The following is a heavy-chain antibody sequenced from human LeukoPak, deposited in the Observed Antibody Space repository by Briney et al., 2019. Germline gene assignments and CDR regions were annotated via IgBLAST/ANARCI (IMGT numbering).Heavy chain of an antibody. D-gene: IGHD3-3*01. V-gene: IGHV1-24*01. CDR3: ATDLAFWSAYAFDI. CDR1: GYTLTELS. CDR2: FDPEDGET. J-gene: IGHJ3*02. Sequence: GASVKVSCKVSGYTLTELSMHWVRQAPGKGLEWMGGFDPEDGETIYAQKFQGRVTMTEDTSTDTAYMELSSLRSEDTAVYYCATDLAFWSAYAFDIWGQGTMVTVSS.